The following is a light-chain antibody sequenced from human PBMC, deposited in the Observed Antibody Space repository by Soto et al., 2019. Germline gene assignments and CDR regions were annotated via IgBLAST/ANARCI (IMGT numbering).Light chain of an antibody. J-gene: IGKJ1*01. V-gene: IGKV3-20*01. CDR2: EAS. Sequence: ENVLTQSPATLSLSPGERATLSCRASQSVSSNLAWYQQKPGQAPRLLIYEASGRATGIPDRFRGTGSGTDFTLTISRLEPEDFAVYYCQQYGSSPRTFGQGTMVDI. CDR3: QQYGSSPRT. CDR1: QSVSSN.